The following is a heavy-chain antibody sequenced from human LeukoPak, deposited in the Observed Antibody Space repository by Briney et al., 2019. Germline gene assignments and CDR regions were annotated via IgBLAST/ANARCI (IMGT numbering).Heavy chain of an antibody. CDR1: GYTFTSYG. V-gene: IGHV1-18*01. Sequence: GASVKLSCKASGYTFTSYGISWVRQPPGQGLEWMGWISAYNGNTNYAQKLQGRVTMTTDTSTSTAYMELRSLRSDDTAVYYCARPSGYYSPYYFDYWGQGTLVTVSS. J-gene: IGHJ4*02. CDR2: ISAYNGNT. CDR3: ARPSGYYSPYYFDY. D-gene: IGHD3-3*01.